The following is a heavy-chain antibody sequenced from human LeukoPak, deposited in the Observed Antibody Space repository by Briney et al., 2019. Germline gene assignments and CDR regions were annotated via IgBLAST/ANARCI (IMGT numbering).Heavy chain of an antibody. V-gene: IGHV1-69*05. J-gene: IGHJ4*02. CDR1: GGTFSSYA. CDR3: ARLTYSSSWYDY. D-gene: IGHD6-13*01. Sequence: SVKVSCKASGGTFSSYAISWVRQAPGQGLEWMGRIIPIFGTANYAQKFQGRVTITTDESTSTAYMELSSLRSEDTAVYYCARLTYSSSWYDYWGQGTLVTVSS. CDR2: IIPIFGTA.